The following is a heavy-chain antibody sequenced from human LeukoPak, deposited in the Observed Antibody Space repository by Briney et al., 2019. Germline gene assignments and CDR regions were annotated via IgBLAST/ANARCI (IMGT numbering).Heavy chain of an antibody. CDR2: IYYSGST. CDR1: GGSISSYY. V-gene: IGHV4-59*01. J-gene: IGHJ4*02. D-gene: IGHD3-22*01. Sequence: SETLSLTCTVSGGSISSYYWSWIRQPPGKGLEWIGYIYYSGSTNYNPSLKSRVTISVDTSKNQFSLRLSSVTAADTAVYYCARVTGYMIEDYFDYWGQGTLVTVSS. CDR3: ARVTGYMIEDYFDY.